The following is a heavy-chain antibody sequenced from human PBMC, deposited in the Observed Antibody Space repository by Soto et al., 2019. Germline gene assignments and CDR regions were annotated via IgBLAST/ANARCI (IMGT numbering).Heavy chain of an antibody. CDR1: GFTFSSYG. Sequence: GGSLRLSCAASGFTFSSYGMHWVRQAPGKGLEWVAVIWYDGSNKYYANSVKGRFTISRDNSKNTLYLQMNSLRAEDTAVYYCARDRDYGDYRFDYWGQGTLVTVSS. CDR2: IWYDGSNK. J-gene: IGHJ4*02. V-gene: IGHV3-33*01. D-gene: IGHD4-17*01. CDR3: ARDRDYGDYRFDY.